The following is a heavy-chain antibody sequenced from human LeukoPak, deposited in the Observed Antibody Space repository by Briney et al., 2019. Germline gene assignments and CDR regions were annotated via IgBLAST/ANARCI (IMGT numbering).Heavy chain of an antibody. CDR2: FDPEDGER. D-gene: IGHD3-22*01. Sequence: ASVKVSCKVSGYTLAELSMHWVRQAPGKGLEWMGGFDPEDGERFYAQKFQGRVTMTEDTSTDTAYMELSGLRSEDTAVYYCATVYSYDSSAYYRLDYWGQGTLVTVSS. J-gene: IGHJ4*02. V-gene: IGHV1-24*01. CDR3: ATVYSYDSSAYYRLDY. CDR1: GYTLAELS.